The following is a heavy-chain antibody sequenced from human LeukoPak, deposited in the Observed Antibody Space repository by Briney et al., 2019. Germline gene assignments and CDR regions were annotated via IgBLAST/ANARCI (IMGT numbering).Heavy chain of an antibody. V-gene: IGHV1-2*06. CDR3: ESMAYSTFFDY. Sequence: ASVKVSCMACGSTFTGYYMHWVRQDPGQGLEWMGRINPKSGGTNYAQKFQGRVTMTRDTSISTAYMELSSLRSDDTAVYYCESMAYSTFFDYWGQGTLVTVSS. D-gene: IGHD2-2*01. CDR1: GSTFTGYY. J-gene: IGHJ4*02. CDR2: INPKSGGT.